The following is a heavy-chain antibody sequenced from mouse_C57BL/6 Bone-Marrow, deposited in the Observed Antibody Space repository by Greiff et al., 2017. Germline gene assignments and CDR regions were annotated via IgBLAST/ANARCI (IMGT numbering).Heavy chain of an antibody. Sequence: QVQLQQPGAELVKPGASVKLSCTASGYTFTSYWMQWVKQRPGQGLEWIGEIDPSDSYTTYNQKLKGKATLTVDTSSCTAYMQLSSLTYEDSAVYYCARDGSYGSSSWGQGTALTVSS. V-gene: IGHV1-50*01. D-gene: IGHD1-1*01. CDR3: ARDGSYGSSS. CDR1: GYTFTSYW. CDR2: IDPSDSYT. J-gene: IGHJ2*01.